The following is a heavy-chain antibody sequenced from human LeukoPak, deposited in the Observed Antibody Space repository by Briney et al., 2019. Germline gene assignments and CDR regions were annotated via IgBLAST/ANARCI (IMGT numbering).Heavy chain of an antibody. CDR2: ISSSGSTI. V-gene: IGHV3-11*04. J-gene: IGHJ4*02. CDR1: GFTFSDYY. D-gene: IGHD5-18*01. Sequence: PGGSLRLSCAASGFTFSDYYMSWIRQAPGKGLEWVSYISSSGSTIYYADSVKGRFTISRDNSKNTLYLQMNSLRAEDTAVYYCARNVAYSYGPYFDYWGQGTLVTVSS. CDR3: ARNVAYSYGPYFDY.